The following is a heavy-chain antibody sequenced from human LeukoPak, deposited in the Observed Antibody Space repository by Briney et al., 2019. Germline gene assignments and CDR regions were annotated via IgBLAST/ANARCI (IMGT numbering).Heavy chain of an antibody. J-gene: IGHJ4*02. CDR3: ARADCSSTSCYAEGIDY. CDR1: GFTFRSYG. V-gene: IGHV3-30*03. D-gene: IGHD2-2*01. Sequence: GGSLRLSCAASGFTFRSYGMHWVRQAPGKGLEWVAVISYDGSNKYYADSVKGRFTISRDNSKNTLYLQMNSLRAEDTAVYYCARADCSSTSCYAEGIDYWGQGTLVTVSS. CDR2: ISYDGSNK.